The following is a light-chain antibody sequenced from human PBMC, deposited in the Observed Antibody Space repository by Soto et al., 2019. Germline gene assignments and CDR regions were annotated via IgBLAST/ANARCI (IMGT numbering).Light chain of an antibody. CDR3: QQYNNWPYT. Sequence: EIMITQAPATLSVSPGERATLSCRASQSVSTNLAWYQQKPGQAPRLLIYGASTRATGIPARISGTGSGTEFTLTINTLQSEDFAVYYCQQYNNWPYTFGQGTKWIS. CDR2: GAS. CDR1: QSVSTN. V-gene: IGKV3-15*01. J-gene: IGKJ2*01.